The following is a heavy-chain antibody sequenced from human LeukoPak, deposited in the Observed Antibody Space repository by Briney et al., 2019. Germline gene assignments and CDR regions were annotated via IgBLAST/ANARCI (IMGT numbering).Heavy chain of an antibody. CDR2: ISYDGSNK. D-gene: IGHD3-22*01. J-gene: IGHJ4*02. CDR1: GFTFSSYG. Sequence: PGGSLRLSCAASGFTFSSYGMHWVRQAPGKGLEWVAVISYDGSNKYYADSVKGRFTISRDNSKNTLYLQMNSLGAEDTAVYYCAKGHVGYYDSSGYYNVVHPGLPFDYWGQGTLVTVSS. CDR3: AKGHVGYYDSSGYYNVVHPGLPFDY. V-gene: IGHV3-30*18.